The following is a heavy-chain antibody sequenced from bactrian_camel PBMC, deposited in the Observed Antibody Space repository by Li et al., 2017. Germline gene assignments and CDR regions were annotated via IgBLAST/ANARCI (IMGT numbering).Heavy chain of an antibody. CDR1: GYGPNC. CDR2: ISRGGSA. D-gene: IGHD6*01. Sequence: HVQLVESGGGSVHAGGSLRLSCVASGYGPNCMGWFRQAPGKEREGVTAISRGGSAYYADFVRGRFTVSQDNAKNTVYLQMNNLQPEDTNMYYCATARSCSSTWFRSGATATYWGQGTQVTVS. V-gene: IGHV3S55*01. J-gene: IGHJ4*01. CDR3: ATARSCSSTWFRSGATATY.